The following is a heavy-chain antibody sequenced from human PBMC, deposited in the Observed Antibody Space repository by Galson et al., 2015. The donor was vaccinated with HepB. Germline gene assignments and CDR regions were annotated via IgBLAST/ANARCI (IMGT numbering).Heavy chain of an antibody. J-gene: IGHJ3*02. V-gene: IGHV1-24*01. CDR1: GYTLTELS. CDR3: ATPGIAAAGVTPVEFDAFDI. CDR2: FDPEDGET. D-gene: IGHD6-13*01. Sequence: SVKVSCKVSGYTLTELSMHWVRQAPGKGLEWMGGFDPEDGETIYAQKFQGRVTMTEDTSTDTAYMELSSLRSEDTAVYYCATPGIAAAGVTPVEFDAFDIWGQGTMVTVSS.